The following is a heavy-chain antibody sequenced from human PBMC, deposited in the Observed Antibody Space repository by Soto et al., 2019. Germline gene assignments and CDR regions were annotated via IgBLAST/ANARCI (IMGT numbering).Heavy chain of an antibody. CDR2: ISYDGSNK. J-gene: IGHJ2*01. V-gene: IGHV3-30*18. D-gene: IGHD4-17*01. CDR3: AKDHYTVTANYWYFDL. Sequence: QVQLVESGGGVVQPGRSLRLSCAASGFTFSSYGMHWVRQAPGKGLEWGAVISYDGSNKYYADSVKGRFTISRDNSKNTLYLQMNSLRAEDTAAYYCAKDHYTVTANYWYFDLWGRGTLVTVSS. CDR1: GFTFSSYG.